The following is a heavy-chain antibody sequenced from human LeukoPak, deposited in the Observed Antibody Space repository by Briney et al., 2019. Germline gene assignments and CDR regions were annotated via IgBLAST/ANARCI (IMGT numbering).Heavy chain of an antibody. V-gene: IGHV3-7*01. CDR1: GFTFSDYY. CDR2: IKQDGSEK. J-gene: IGHJ4*02. D-gene: IGHD2-8*01. CDR3: AREANVAPLDY. Sequence: PGGSLRLSCAASGFTFSDYYMSWIRQAPGKGLEWVANIKQDGSEKYYVDSVKGRFTISRDNAKNSLYLQMNSLRAEDTAVYYCAREANVAPLDYWGQGTLVTVSS.